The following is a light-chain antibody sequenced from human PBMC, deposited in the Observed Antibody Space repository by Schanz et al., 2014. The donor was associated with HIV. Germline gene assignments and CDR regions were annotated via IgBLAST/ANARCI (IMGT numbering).Light chain of an antibody. CDR3: SSYTSSSTDVV. V-gene: IGLV2-14*03. CDR1: SSDIGGYKY. CDR2: GVS. J-gene: IGLJ2*01. Sequence: QSALSQPASVSGSPGQSITISCTGTSSDIGGYKYVSWYQHHPGKAPKLMIYGVSNRPSGVSNRFSGSKSGNTASLTISGLQAEDEADYYCSSYTSSSTDVVFGGGTKLTVL.